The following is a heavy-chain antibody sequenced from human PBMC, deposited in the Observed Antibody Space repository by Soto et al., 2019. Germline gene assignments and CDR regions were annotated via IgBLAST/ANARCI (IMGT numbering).Heavy chain of an antibody. CDR2: TYYRSKWYN. J-gene: IGHJ6*02. D-gene: IGHD2-15*01. Sequence: QSQTLSLTCAISGDSVSSNSAAWNWIRQSPSRGLEWLGRTYYRSKWYNDYAVSVKSRITINPDTSKNQFSLQLNSVTPEDTAVYYCARDGDFVVVVAATRGYYYYGMDVWGQGTTVTVSS. CDR1: GDSVSSNSAA. CDR3: ARDGDFVVVVAATRGYYYYGMDV. V-gene: IGHV6-1*01.